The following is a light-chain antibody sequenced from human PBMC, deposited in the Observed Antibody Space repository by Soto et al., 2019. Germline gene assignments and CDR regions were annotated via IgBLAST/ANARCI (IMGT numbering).Light chain of an antibody. CDR3: QSYDSSLSRRWV. CDR1: RSNIGSNA. Sequence: QSVLTQAPSASGTPGQRVTISCSGSRSNIGSNAVNWYQQLPGTAPKLLVAGNRPSGVPDRFSVSKSGASASLAITGLQAEDEADYYCQSYDSSLSRRWVFGGGTKLTVL. V-gene: IGLV1-44*01. J-gene: IGLJ3*02. CDR2: GN.